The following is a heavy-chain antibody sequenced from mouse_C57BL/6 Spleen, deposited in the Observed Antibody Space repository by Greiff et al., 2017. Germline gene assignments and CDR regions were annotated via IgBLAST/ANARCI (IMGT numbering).Heavy chain of an antibody. Sequence: VQLQQSGPELVKPGASVKIPCKASGYTFTDYNMDWVKQSHGKSLEWIGDINPNNGGTIYNQKFKGKATWTVAKSSSTAYMELRSLTSKDTAVYYCARRVYAMDYWGQGTSVTVSS. V-gene: IGHV1-18*01. CDR2: INPNNGGT. CDR3: ARRVYAMDY. CDR1: GYTFTDYN. J-gene: IGHJ4*01.